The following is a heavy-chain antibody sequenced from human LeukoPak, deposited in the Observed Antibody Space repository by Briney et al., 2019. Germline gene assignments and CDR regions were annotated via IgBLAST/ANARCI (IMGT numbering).Heavy chain of an antibody. CDR2: INPNSGGT. CDR3: ARVDAGSSWLDAFDI. D-gene: IGHD6-13*01. Sequence: GASVKVSCKASGYTFTGYYMHWVRQAPGQGLEWMGWINPNSGGTNYAQKFQGRVTMTRDMSTSTVYMELSSLRSEDTAVYYCARVDAGSSWLDAFDIWGQGTMVTVSS. V-gene: IGHV1-2*02. CDR1: GYTFTGYY. J-gene: IGHJ3*02.